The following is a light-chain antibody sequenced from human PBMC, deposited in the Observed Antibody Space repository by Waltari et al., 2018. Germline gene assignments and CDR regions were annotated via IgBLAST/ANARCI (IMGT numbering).Light chain of an antibody. CDR1: ISDVGAYKY. J-gene: IGLJ2*01. V-gene: IGLV2-14*01. CDR3: SSYTRSSTWV. CDR2: EAT. Sequence: QSALTQPASVSGSPGQSITISCTGTISDVGAYKYVPCYQHHPGKAPKLMIYEATQRPHGISTRFSGSKSGNTASLTIYGLQAEDEADYYCSSYTRSSTWVFGGGTKLTVL.